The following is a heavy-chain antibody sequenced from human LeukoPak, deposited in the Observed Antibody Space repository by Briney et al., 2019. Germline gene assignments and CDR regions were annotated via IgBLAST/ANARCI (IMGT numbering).Heavy chain of an antibody. D-gene: IGHD2-15*01. V-gene: IGHV1-18*01. CDR2: ISAYNGNT. CDR1: GYTFTSYG. CDR3: ARDGGGYCSGGSCYKANWFDP. J-gene: IGHJ5*02. Sequence: ASVKVSCKASGYTFTSYGISWVRQAPGQGLEWMGWISAYNGNTNYAQKLQGRVTMTTDTSTSTAYMELRSLRSDDTAVYYCARDGGGYCSGGSCYKANWFDPWGQGTLVTVSS.